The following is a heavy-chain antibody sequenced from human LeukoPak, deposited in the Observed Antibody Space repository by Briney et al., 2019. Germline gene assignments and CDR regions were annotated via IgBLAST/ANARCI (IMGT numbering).Heavy chain of an antibody. CDR1: GFTFSSYA. J-gene: IGHJ4*02. D-gene: IGHD3-22*01. CDR3: AKEKKYYYDSTGYPGYDY. V-gene: IGHV3-23*01. CDR2: ISASGGST. Sequence: GGSLRLSCAASGFTFSSYAMSWVRQAPGKGLEWVSAISASGGSTYYADPVKGRFTISRDNSKNTLYLQMNSLRAEDTAVYYCAKEKKYYYDSTGYPGYDYWGQGTLVTVSS.